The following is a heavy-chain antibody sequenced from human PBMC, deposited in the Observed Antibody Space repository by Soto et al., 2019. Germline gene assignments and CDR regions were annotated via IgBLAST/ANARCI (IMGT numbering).Heavy chain of an antibody. J-gene: IGHJ5*02. CDR3: AKDEVARNGGWDWFSP. V-gene: IGHV3-23*01. D-gene: IGHD6-19*01. CDR1: GFTFRNYA. Sequence: EVQLLESGGGLVQPGGSLRLSCAASGFTFRNYAMSWVRQAPGKGLEWVSYIHGGGGGIYYADSVKGRFTVSRDDSKETLYHQMSSLRVDDTAVYYCAKDEVARNGGWDWFSPWGQGTLVTDAS. CDR2: IHGGGGGI.